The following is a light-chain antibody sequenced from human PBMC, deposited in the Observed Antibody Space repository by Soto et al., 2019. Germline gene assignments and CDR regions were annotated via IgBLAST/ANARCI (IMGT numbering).Light chain of an antibody. Sequence: DIQMTQSPSSLSASVGDRVTITCQASQDISNYLNWYQQKPGKAPKLLIYAASSLQSGVLSRFSGSGSGTDFTLTISSLQPEDFATYYCQQSYSTPLTFGGGTKVNIK. J-gene: IGKJ4*01. CDR1: QDISNY. V-gene: IGKV1-39*01. CDR2: AAS. CDR3: QQSYSTPLT.